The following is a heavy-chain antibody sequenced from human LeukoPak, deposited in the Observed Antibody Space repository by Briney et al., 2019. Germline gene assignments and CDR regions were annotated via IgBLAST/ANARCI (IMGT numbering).Heavy chain of an antibody. V-gene: IGHV4-34*01. CDR1: GGSFSGYY. CDR3: ATIRPYDSSGYGHLGPDY. J-gene: IGHJ4*02. D-gene: IGHD3-22*01. CDR2: INHSGST. Sequence: PSETLSLTCAVYGGSFSGYYWSWIRQPPGKGLEWIGEINHSGSTNYNPSLKSRVTISVDTSKNQFSLKLSSVTAADTAVYYCATIRPYDSSGYGHLGPDYWGQGTLVTVSS.